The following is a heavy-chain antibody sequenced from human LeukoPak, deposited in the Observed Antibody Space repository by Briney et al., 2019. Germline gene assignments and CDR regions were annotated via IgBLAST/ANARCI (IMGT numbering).Heavy chain of an antibody. CDR3: ARYFYDSSGSSSDAYDI. CDR2: INPNSGGT. Sequence: SVKVSCKTSGYTFTGYYMHWVRQAPGQGLEWMGCINPNSGGTNYAQRFQGRVTMTRDTSISTAYMELSRLRSDDSAVYYCARYFYDSSGSSSDAYDIWGQGTMVTVSS. CDR1: GYTFTGYY. D-gene: IGHD3-22*01. V-gene: IGHV1-2*02. J-gene: IGHJ3*02.